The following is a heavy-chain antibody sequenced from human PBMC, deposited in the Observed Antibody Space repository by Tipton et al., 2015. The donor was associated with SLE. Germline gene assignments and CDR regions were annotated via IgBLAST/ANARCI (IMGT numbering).Heavy chain of an antibody. Sequence: SLRLSCAASGFTFSNYVMSWVRQAPGKGLEWVSSISSSSSYIYYADSVKGRFTISRDNAKNSLYLQMNSLRAEDTAVYYCARETKGYGMDVWGQGATVTVSS. CDR2: ISSSSSYI. J-gene: IGHJ6*02. CDR1: GFTFSNYV. D-gene: IGHD1-14*01. CDR3: ARETKGYGMDV. V-gene: IGHV3-21*03.